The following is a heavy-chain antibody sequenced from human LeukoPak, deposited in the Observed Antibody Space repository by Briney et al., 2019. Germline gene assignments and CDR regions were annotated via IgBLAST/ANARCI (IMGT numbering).Heavy chain of an antibody. CDR3: AKTGGLGYCSSTSCYGFDY. V-gene: IGHV3-30*18. Sequence: GGSLRLSCAASGFTFSNYGMHWVRQAPGKGLEWVAVISYDGSNKYYADSVKGRFTISRDNSNNTLYLQMNTLRAEDTAVYYCAKTGGLGYCSSTSCYGFDYWGQGTLVTVSS. D-gene: IGHD2-2*01. CDR2: ISYDGSNK. CDR1: GFTFSNYG. J-gene: IGHJ4*02.